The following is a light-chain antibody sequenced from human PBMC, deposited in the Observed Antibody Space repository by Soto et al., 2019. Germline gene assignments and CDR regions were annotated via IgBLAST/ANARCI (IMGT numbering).Light chain of an antibody. Sequence: DIVMTQSPDSLAVSLGERATINCRSTQSVLYSSNNKNYLAWYQQKPGQPPTLLIYWASTRESGVPDRFSGSGSGTHFTLPISSLQAEDVAVYYCQQYYSTPPYTFGQGTKLEIK. CDR1: QSVLYSSNNKNY. CDR3: QQYYSTPPYT. V-gene: IGKV4-1*01. J-gene: IGKJ2*01. CDR2: WAS.